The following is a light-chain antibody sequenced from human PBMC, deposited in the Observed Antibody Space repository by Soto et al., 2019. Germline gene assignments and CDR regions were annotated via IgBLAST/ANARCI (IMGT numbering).Light chain of an antibody. CDR3: SSYTSSNSWV. V-gene: IGLV2-14*01. J-gene: IGLJ3*02. Sequence: SALTQPASVSGSPGQSITIPCTGTSSDVGGYDYVSWYQQRPGEAPKLMIYDVSDRPSGVSNRFSGSKSGNTASLTISGLQAEDEAHYYCSSYTSSNSWVFGGGTKLTV. CDR2: DVS. CDR1: SSDVGGYDY.